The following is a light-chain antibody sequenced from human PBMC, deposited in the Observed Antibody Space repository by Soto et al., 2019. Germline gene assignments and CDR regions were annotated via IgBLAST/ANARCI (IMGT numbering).Light chain of an antibody. CDR2: GAS. Sequence: EIVITHSPATLPVSPGERATLSSRASQSVSSNLAWYQQKPGQAPRLLIYGASIRATGIPARFSGSGSGTEFTLTISSLQSEDFAVYYCQQYNNWPRTFGQGTKVDIK. V-gene: IGKV3D-15*01. CDR1: QSVSSN. CDR3: QQYNNWPRT. J-gene: IGKJ1*01.